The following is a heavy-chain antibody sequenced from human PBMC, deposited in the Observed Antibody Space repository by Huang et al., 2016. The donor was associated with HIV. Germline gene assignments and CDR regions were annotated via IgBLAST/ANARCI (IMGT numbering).Heavy chain of an antibody. D-gene: IGHD6-13*01. CDR3: ARVTAAAHSDY. CDR2: INQSGAT. CDR1: GGSFSGNN. J-gene: IGHJ4*02. V-gene: IGHV4-34*01. Sequence: QVQLQQWGAGLLKPSETLSLTCAVYGGSFSGNNWSGSRQSPGKGLAWIGEINQSGATTYTPPLTCPVTISVETSMNQFTLKLSSVTAANTAVYYCARVTAAAHSDYWGQGTLVTVYS.